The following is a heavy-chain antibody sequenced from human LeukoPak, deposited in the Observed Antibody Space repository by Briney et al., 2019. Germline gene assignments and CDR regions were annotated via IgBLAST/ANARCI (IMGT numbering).Heavy chain of an antibody. D-gene: IGHD3-22*01. CDR2: ISSSSSYI. Sequence: GGSLRLSCAASGFTFSSYSMNWLRQAPGKGLEWVSSISSSSSYIYYADSVKGRFTISRDNAKNSLYLQMNSLRAEDTAVYYCARLTYDSSGAYDAFDIWGQGTMVTVSS. CDR1: GFTFSSYS. J-gene: IGHJ3*02. V-gene: IGHV3-21*01. CDR3: ARLTYDSSGAYDAFDI.